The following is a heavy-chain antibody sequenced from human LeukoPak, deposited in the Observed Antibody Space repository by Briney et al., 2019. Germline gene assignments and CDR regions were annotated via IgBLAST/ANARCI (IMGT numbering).Heavy chain of an antibody. CDR2: ITSSSRYT. CDR1: VFTFSTYN. Sequence: GGSLRLSCAASVFTFSTYNMNWVRQAPGKGLEWVSSITSSSRYTFYADSVKGRFTISRDNAKNSLYLQMNILRAEDTAVYYCAFSSSWYGDYWGQGTLVTVSS. J-gene: IGHJ4*02. CDR3: AFSSSWYGDY. V-gene: IGHV3-21*06. D-gene: IGHD6-13*01.